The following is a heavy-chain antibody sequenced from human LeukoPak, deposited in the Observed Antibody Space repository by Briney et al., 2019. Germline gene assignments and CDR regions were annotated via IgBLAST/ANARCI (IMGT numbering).Heavy chain of an antibody. CDR1: GGSISSGGYY. CDR2: IHYSGST. CDR3: ARDEVDYGERDSYYYGVDV. D-gene: IGHD4-17*01. Sequence: KPSETLSLTCTVSGGSISSGGYYWSWIRQHPGKGLEWIGCIHYSGSTYYNPSLKSRGTISIDTSKNQFSLRLNSVIAADTAVYYCARDEVDYGERDSYYYGVDVWGQGTTVTVSS. V-gene: IGHV4-31*03. J-gene: IGHJ6*02.